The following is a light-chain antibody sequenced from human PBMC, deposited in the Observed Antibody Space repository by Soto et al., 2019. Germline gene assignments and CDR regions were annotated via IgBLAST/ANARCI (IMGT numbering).Light chain of an antibody. Sequence: EIVMTQSPATLSVSPGERATLSCRASQSLSGNLAWYQHKPGQAPRVPIYAASTRATGIPARFSGSGSGTEFTLTISSLQSEDFALYYCQQYNNWPLTFGGGTKVEIK. J-gene: IGKJ4*01. CDR3: QQYNNWPLT. V-gene: IGKV3-15*01. CDR1: QSLSGN. CDR2: AAS.